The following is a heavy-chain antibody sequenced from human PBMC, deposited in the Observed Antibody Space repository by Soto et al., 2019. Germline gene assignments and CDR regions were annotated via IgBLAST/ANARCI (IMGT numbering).Heavy chain of an antibody. D-gene: IGHD3-9*01. CDR2: IYPGDSDT. Sequence: GESLKISCKGSGYSFTSYWIGWVRQMPGKGLEWMGIIYPGDSDTRYSPSFQGQVTISADKSISTAYLQWSSLKASDTAMYYCARLTGTIPYYYYGMDVWGQGTTVTVSS. J-gene: IGHJ6*02. CDR3: ARLTGTIPYYYYGMDV. V-gene: IGHV5-51*01. CDR1: GYSFTSYW.